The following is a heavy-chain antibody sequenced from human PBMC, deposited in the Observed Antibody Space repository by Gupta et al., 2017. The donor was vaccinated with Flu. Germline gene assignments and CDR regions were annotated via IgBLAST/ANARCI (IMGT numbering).Heavy chain of an antibody. J-gene: IGHJ4*02. Sequence: QPPANRLEWIGKIKHSGSTNYNPSLKSRVTISVDTSKNQFSLKLSSVTAADTAVYYCARKGCSSTSCRDLDYWGQGTLVTVSS. CDR2: IKHSGST. D-gene: IGHD2-2*01. V-gene: IGHV4-34*01. CDR3: ARKGCSSTSCRDLDY.